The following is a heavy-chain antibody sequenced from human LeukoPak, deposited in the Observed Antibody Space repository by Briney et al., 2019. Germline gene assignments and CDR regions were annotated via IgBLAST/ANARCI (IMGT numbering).Heavy chain of an antibody. D-gene: IGHD3-22*01. J-gene: IGHJ3*02. V-gene: IGHV3-23*01. CDR3: AKAFREYSSGTSYSSFDI. CDR1: GFTFKNYA. Sequence: PTGGSLRLSCAASGFTFKNYAMSWVRQAPGKGLEWVSAISGGDGGTYYADSVKVRFTISRDNSKNMLYMQVDGLRADDTALYYCAKAFREYSSGTSYSSFDIWGQGTMVTVSS. CDR2: ISGGDGGT.